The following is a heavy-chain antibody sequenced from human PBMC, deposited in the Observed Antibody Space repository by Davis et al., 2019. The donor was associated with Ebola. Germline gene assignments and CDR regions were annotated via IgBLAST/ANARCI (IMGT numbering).Heavy chain of an antibody. CDR1: GFTFSIYS. CDR3: ATGNQDTYYDFWSGSWYFDL. V-gene: IGHV3-48*02. CDR2: ISSSSSTI. Sequence: GGSPRLSCAASGFTFSIYSMNWVRQAPGKGLEGVSYISSSSSTIYYADSVKGRFTISRDNAKNSLYLQMNSLRDEDTAVYYCATGNQDTYYDFWSGSWYFDLWGRGTLVTVSS. J-gene: IGHJ2*01. D-gene: IGHD3-3*01.